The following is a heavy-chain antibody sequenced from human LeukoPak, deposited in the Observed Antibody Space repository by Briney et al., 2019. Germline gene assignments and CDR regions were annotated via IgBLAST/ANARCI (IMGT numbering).Heavy chain of an antibody. CDR3: ARGRSSSLPYGMDV. Sequence: SETLSLTCAVSGGSISSYYWSWIRQPPGKGLEWIGDISYSGSTNYNPSLKSRVTISVDTSKNQFALKLSSVPASDTAVYYCARGRSSSLPYGMDVWGQGSTVTVPS. D-gene: IGHD6-13*01. J-gene: IGHJ6*02. CDR2: ISYSGST. CDR1: GGSISSYY. V-gene: IGHV4-59*01.